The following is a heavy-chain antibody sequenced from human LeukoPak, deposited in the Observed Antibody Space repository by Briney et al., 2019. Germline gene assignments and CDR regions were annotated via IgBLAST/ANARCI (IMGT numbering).Heavy chain of an antibody. CDR3: ARDASKGSFYYYYGMDV. CDR2: IYYSGST. D-gene: IGHD6-13*01. CDR1: GGSISSYY. Sequence: SETLSLTCTVSGGSISSYYWSWIRQPPGKGLEWIGYIYYSGSTNYNPSLKSRVTISVDTSKNQFSLKLSSVTAADTAVYYCARDASKGSFYYYYGMDVWGQGTTVTVSS. J-gene: IGHJ6*02. V-gene: IGHV4-59*01.